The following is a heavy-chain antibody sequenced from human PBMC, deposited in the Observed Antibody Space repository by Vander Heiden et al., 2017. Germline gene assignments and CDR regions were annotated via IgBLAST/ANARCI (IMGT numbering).Heavy chain of an antibody. J-gene: IGHJ4*02. V-gene: IGHV3-30*18. CDR2: ISYDGSNK. CDR1: GFTAISHR. Sequence: QVQLVESGGGVVQSGRSLRLSCAASGFTAISHRMHWVCQASGKGLEWVAVISYDGSNKYYADSVKGRFTISRDNSKNTLYLQMNSLRAEDTAVYYCAKDRGAVAGTRGVALDYWGQGTLVTVSS. D-gene: IGHD6-19*01. CDR3: AKDRGAVAGTRGVALDY.